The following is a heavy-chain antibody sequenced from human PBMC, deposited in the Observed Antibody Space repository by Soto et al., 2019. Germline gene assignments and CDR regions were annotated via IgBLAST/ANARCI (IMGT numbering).Heavy chain of an antibody. CDR1: GFLLSTSGVG. CDR3: AHRPNCWSTSCFYFDY. V-gene: IGHV2-5*02. J-gene: IGHJ4*02. D-gene: IGHD2-2*01. Sequence: SGPTLVNPTQTLTLTCTFSGFLLSTSGVGVGWIRQPPGRALEWLALVYWDDEKRYSPSLKSSLTITKDTSNNQVVLTMTNMDPVDTATYYCAHRPNCWSTSCFYFDYWGQGILVTVSS. CDR2: VYWDDEK.